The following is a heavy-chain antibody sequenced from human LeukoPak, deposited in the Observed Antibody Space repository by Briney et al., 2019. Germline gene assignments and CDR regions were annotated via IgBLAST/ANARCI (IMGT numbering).Heavy chain of an antibody. J-gene: IGHJ4*02. CDR3: ARDQRGVVTASDY. D-gene: IGHD4-23*01. CDR2: IKQDGSET. Sequence: GGSLRLSCAASGFTFSSYWMTWVRQAPGKGLEWVGNIKQDGSETFYVDSVKGRFTISRDNAKNSLYLQMNSLRAEDTAVYYCARDQRGVVTASDYWGQGTLVTVSS. V-gene: IGHV3-7*04. CDR1: GFTFSSYW.